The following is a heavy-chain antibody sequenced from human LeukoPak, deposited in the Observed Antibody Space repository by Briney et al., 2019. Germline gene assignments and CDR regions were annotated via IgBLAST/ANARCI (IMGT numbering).Heavy chain of an antibody. CDR3: ARFWAVTKSSGDY. Sequence: TPSETLSLTCTVSGGSISSSSYYWGWIRQPPGKGLEWIGSISYSGSTYYNPSLKSRVTISVDTSKNQFSLKLSSVTAADTAVYYCARFWAVTKSSGDYWGQGTLVTVSS. CDR2: ISYSGST. J-gene: IGHJ4*02. CDR1: GGSISSSSYY. V-gene: IGHV4-39*07. D-gene: IGHD4-17*01.